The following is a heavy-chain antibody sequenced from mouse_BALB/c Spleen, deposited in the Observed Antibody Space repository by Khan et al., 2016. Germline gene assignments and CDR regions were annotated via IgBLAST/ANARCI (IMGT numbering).Heavy chain of an antibody. D-gene: IGHD3-1*01. CDR2: ISTYYGDT. Sequence: QVRLQQSGAELVRPGVSVKISCKGSGYTFTDYAMHWVKQSHAQSLEWIGVISTYYGDTSYNQKFEGKATMTVDKSSSTAYMALARLTSEASAIYYSAREGLNTDDAMDYWGQGTSVTVSS. CDR1: GYTFTDYA. CDR3: AREGLNTDDAMDY. V-gene: IGHV1S137*01. J-gene: IGHJ4*01.